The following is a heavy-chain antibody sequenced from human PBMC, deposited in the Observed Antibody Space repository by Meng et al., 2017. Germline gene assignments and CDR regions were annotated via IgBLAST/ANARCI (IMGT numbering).Heavy chain of an antibody. Sequence: ASVTVSCKASGYTFTGYYMHWVRQAPGQGLEWMGRINPNSGGTNYAQKFQGRVTMTRDTSISTAYMALSRLRSRDTAVYYCARDPSRRGVYGSGRPTGPADYWGQGTLVTVSS. V-gene: IGHV1-2*06. J-gene: IGHJ4*02. CDR1: GYTFTGYY. D-gene: IGHD3-10*01. CDR2: INPNSGGT. CDR3: ARDPSRRGVYGSGRPTGPADY.